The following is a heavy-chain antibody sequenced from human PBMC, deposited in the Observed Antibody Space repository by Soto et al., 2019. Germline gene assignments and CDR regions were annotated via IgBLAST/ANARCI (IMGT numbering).Heavy chain of an antibody. V-gene: IGHV3-33*01. CDR2: ILNDGSNR. J-gene: IGHJ6*02. Sequence: QVQLVESGGGVVQPGRSLRLSCAASGFTFSNYGMHWVRQAPGKGLEWVAVILNDGSNRYHAESVKDRFTISRDNSKNTLYLQMNSLRAEDTAVYYCARDDEYWGNGMDVLGQGTTVTVS. CDR1: GFTFSNYG. CDR3: ARDDEYWGNGMDV. D-gene: IGHD3-16*01.